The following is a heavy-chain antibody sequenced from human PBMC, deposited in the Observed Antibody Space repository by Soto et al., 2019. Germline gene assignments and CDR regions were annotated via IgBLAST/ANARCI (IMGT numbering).Heavy chain of an antibody. CDR1: GGSISSGGYS. V-gene: IGHV4-30-2*01. D-gene: IGHD6-19*01. J-gene: IGHJ4*02. CDR3: ARAQRLVLDY. Sequence: QLQLQESGSGLVKPSQTLSLTCTVSGGSISSGGYSWSWIRQPPGKGLEWIGYIYHSGSTNSNPSPKSRVSLSLGRSKNDFTLKLSTVGAADIAVYYCARAQRLVLDYWGQRTLVTVS. CDR2: IYHSGST.